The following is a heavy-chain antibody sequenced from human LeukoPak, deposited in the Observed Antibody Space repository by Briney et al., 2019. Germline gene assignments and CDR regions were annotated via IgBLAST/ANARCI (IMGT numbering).Heavy chain of an antibody. D-gene: IGHD2-15*01. CDR1: GYTFTGYY. J-gene: IGHJ4*02. V-gene: IGHV1-2*02. CDR3: VPSCTWPYFDY. Sequence: ASVKVSCKTSGYTFTGYYMHWVRQAPGQGFEWMGWINPNSGATNYAQKFQGRVTMTRDTSISTAYIDLRSLNSDDTAMYYCVPSCTWPYFDYWGQGTLVIVSS. CDR2: INPNSGAT.